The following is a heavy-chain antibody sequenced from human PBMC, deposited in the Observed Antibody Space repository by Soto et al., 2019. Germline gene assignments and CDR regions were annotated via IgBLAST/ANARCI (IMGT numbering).Heavy chain of an antibody. J-gene: IGHJ4*02. CDR2: ITTDGGST. CDR1: GFTFRGYW. D-gene: IGHD1-26*01. Sequence: EVQLVESGGGLVQPGGSLRLSCAASGFTFRGYWMNWVRQAPGKGLVWVSHITTDGGSTNYADSVKGRFTISRDNAKDTLYLYMSSLRVDYTAVYYCARDRDIVGASPLAYWGQGTLVTVAS. V-gene: IGHV3-74*01. CDR3: ARDRDIVGASPLAY.